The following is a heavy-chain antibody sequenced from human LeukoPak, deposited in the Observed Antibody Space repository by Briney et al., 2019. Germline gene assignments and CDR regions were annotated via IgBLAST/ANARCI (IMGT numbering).Heavy chain of an antibody. V-gene: IGHV3-7*03. CDR1: GLTFSSYW. J-gene: IGHJ4*02. D-gene: IGHD3-10*01. CDR3: ARKIWFGELYDY. CDR2: IKQDGSEK. Sequence: GGSLRLSCAASGLTFSSYWMSWVRQAPGKGLEWVANIKQDGSEKYYVDSVKGRFTISRDNAKNSLYLQMNSLRAEDTAVYYCARKIWFGELYDYWGQGTLVTVSS.